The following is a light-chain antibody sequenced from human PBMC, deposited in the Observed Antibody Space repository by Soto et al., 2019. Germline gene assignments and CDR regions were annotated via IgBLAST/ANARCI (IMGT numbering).Light chain of an antibody. CDR2: VNSGGSH. Sequence: QPVVTQSPSASASLGASVRLTCILSSGYSSYTIAWHQQQPDKGPRYLMTVNSGGSHKKGDNIPDRFSGSSSGAERYLTISSLQSEDEAYYYCQTWGTGIFGGGTQLTVL. J-gene: IGLJ7*01. V-gene: IGLV4-69*01. CDR1: SGYSSYT. CDR3: QTWGTGI.